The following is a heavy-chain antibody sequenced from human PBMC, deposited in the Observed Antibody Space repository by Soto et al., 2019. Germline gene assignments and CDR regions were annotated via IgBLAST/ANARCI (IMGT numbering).Heavy chain of an antibody. CDR1: GFTFSSYA. CDR2: SSASGGST. J-gene: IGHJ4*02. V-gene: IGHV3-23*01. Sequence: GGSLRLSCAASGFTFSSYAMSWVRQAPGKGLEWVSFSSASGGSTYYVDSVKGRFTISRDNTKNMLYLQMNSLRAEDTAVYYCAKLAGYSSTWPDYWGQGTLVTISS. CDR3: AKLAGYSSTWPDY. D-gene: IGHD6-13*01.